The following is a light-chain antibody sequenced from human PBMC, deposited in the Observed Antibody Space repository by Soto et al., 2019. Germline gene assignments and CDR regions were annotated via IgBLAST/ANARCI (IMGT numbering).Light chain of an antibody. Sequence: EIVLTQSPGTLSLSPGERATLSCRASQSVSSHLAWYQQRPGQAPRLLIYGASSRATGIPDRFSGSGSGTDFTLTISRLEPEDFAVYYCQQYNNWPPGYTFGQGTKLEIK. CDR1: QSVSSH. V-gene: IGKV3-20*01. CDR3: QQYNNWPPGYT. J-gene: IGKJ2*01. CDR2: GAS.